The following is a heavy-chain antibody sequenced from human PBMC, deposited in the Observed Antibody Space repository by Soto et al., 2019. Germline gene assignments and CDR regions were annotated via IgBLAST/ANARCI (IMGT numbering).Heavy chain of an antibody. D-gene: IGHD3-3*02. CDR1: GYTFSAYT. CDR2: INAGSGNT. J-gene: IGHJ3*02. CDR3: ARDTETLGPRANDALDI. Sequence: ASVKVSCKATGYTFSAYTMSWVRQAPGQSLEWMGWINAGSGNTKYSQNFQGRVSITRDTSASTVYMELTGLTSEDTAVYYCARDTETLGPRANDALDIWGQATMVTVSS. V-gene: IGHV1-3*01.